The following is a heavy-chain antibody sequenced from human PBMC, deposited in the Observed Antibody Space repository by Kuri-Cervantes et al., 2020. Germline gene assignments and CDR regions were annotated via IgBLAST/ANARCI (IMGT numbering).Heavy chain of an antibody. CDR3: ARIKGRGVIAFDI. CDR2: IYHSGST. D-gene: IGHD3-10*01. J-gene: IGHJ3*02. V-gene: IGHV4-59*12. CDR1: GCSISSYY. Sequence: ESLKISCTVSGCSISSYYWSWIRQPPGKGLEWIGEIYHSGSTNYNPSLKSRVTISVDKSKNQFSLKLSSVTAADTSVYSCARIKGRGVIAFDIWGHGTRVTV.